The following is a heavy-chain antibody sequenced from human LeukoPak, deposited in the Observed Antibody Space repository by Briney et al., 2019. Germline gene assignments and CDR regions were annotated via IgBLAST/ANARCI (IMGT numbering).Heavy chain of an antibody. CDR2: IKSAGSDT. D-gene: IGHD3/OR15-3a*01. V-gene: IGHV3-74*01. CDR3: ARGFWTGVEY. J-gene: IGHJ4*02. Sequence: GGSLRLSCAASGFTFSTYWMHWVRQAPGEGLVWVSRIKSAGSDTSYADSVKGRFTISRDNAKNTLYLQMNSLRAEDTAVYYCARGFWTGVEYWGQGALVTVSS. CDR1: GFTFSTYW.